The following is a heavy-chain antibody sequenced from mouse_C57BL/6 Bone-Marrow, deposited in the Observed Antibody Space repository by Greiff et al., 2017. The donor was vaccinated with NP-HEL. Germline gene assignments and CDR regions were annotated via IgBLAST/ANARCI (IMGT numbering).Heavy chain of an antibody. CDR1: GYAFSSSW. J-gene: IGHJ2*01. CDR3: ARRVIYYYGSRYFDY. CDR2: IYPGDGDT. D-gene: IGHD1-1*01. V-gene: IGHV1-82*01. Sequence: VQLQQSGPELVKPGASVKISCKASGYAFSSSWMNWVKQRPGKGLEWIGRIYPGDGDTNYNGKFKGKATLTADKSSSTAYMQLSSLTSEDSAVYFCARRVIYYYGSRYFDYWGQGTTLTVSS.